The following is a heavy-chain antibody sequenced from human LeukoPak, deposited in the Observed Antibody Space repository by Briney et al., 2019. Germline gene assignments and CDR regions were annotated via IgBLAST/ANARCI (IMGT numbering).Heavy chain of an antibody. CDR2: ISGSGGST. D-gene: IGHD6-19*01. Sequence: GGSLRLSCAASGFTFSSYAMSWVRQAPGEGLGWVSAISGSGGSTYYADSVKGRFTISRDNSKNTLYLQMNSLRAEDTAVYYCAKESSGWYGEYWGQGTLVTVSS. CDR3: AKESSGWYGEY. CDR1: GFTFSSYA. J-gene: IGHJ4*02. V-gene: IGHV3-23*01.